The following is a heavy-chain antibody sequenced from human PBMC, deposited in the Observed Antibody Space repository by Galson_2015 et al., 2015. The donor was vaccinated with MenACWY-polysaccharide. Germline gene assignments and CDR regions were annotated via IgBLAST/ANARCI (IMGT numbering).Heavy chain of an antibody. CDR1: GYTFTSHY. CDR3: ARQGYTYGQYFYH. D-gene: IGHD5-18*01. CDR2: INPSGGTT. Sequence: SVKVSCKASGYTFTSHYIHWVRQAPGQGLEWMGLINPSGGTTIHARKFQGRVTMSTDTTTNTVFMEVTGLKSDDTAVFFCARQGYTYGQYFYHWGQGTLVVVSS. J-gene: IGHJ4*02. V-gene: IGHV1-46*01.